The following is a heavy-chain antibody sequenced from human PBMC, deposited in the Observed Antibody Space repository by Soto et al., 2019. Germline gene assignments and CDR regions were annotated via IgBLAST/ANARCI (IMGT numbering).Heavy chain of an antibody. Sequence: PGGSLRLSCAASGFTFSSYAMSWVRQAPGKGLEWVSAISGSGGSTYYADSVKGRFTISRDNSKNTLYLQMNSLRAEDTAVYYCAKVGKGSSGWEYYYYGMDVWGQGTTVTVSS. CDR1: GFTFSSYA. D-gene: IGHD6-19*01. CDR2: ISGSGGST. CDR3: AKVGKGSSGWEYYYYGMDV. J-gene: IGHJ6*02. V-gene: IGHV3-23*01.